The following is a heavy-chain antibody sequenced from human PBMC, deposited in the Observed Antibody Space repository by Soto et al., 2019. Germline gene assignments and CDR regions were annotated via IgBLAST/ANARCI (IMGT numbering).Heavy chain of an antibody. J-gene: IGHJ3*02. Sequence: GGSLRLSCAASGFTFSSYSMNWVRQAPGKGLEWVSSISSSSSYIYYADSVKGRFTISRDNAKNSLYLQMNSLRAEDTAVYYCARDWSGYDLLNFAFDIWGQGTMVTVSS. D-gene: IGHD5-12*01. CDR1: GFTFSSYS. V-gene: IGHV3-21*01. CDR3: ARDWSGYDLLNFAFDI. CDR2: ISSSSSYI.